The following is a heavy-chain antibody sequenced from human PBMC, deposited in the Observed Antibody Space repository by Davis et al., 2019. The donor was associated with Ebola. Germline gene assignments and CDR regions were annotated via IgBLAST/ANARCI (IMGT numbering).Heavy chain of an antibody. CDR1: GFTFSSYS. CDR2: ISSSSSTI. CDR3: ARAQFPTTSDH. Sequence: GGSLRLSCAASGFTFSSYSMNWVRQAPGKGLEWVSYISSSSSTIYYADSVKGRFTISRDNAKNSLYLQMNSLRAEDTAVYYCARAQFPTTSDHWGQGTLVTVSS. V-gene: IGHV3-48*01. J-gene: IGHJ4*02. D-gene: IGHD1-1*01.